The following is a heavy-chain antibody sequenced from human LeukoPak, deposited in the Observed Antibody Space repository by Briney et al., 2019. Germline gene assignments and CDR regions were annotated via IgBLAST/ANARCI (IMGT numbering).Heavy chain of an antibody. D-gene: IGHD3-22*01. V-gene: IGHV1-8*01. J-gene: IGHJ4*02. Sequence: ASVKVSCKASGYTFTSYDINWVRQATGQGLEWMGWMNPNSGNTGYAQKFQGRFAMTRNTSISTAYMELSSLRSEDTAVYYCARGHMASSGSPFDYWGQGTLVTVSS. CDR2: MNPNSGNT. CDR1: GYTFTSYD. CDR3: ARGHMASSGSPFDY.